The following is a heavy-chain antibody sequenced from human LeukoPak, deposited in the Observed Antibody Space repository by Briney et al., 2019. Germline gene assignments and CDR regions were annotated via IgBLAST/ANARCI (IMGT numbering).Heavy chain of an antibody. CDR3: ARDSGDSSGHAFDI. CDR2: ISGSGGST. Sequence: GGSLRLSRAASGFTFSSYAMSWVRQAPGKGLEWVSAISGSGGSTYYADSVKGRFTISRDNSKNTLYLQMNSLRAEDTAVYYCARDSGDSSGHAFDIWGQGTMVTVSS. J-gene: IGHJ3*02. V-gene: IGHV3-23*01. D-gene: IGHD3-22*01. CDR1: GFTFSSYA.